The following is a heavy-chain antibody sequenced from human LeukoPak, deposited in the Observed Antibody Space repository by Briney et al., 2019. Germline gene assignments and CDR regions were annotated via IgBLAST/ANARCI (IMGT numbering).Heavy chain of an antibody. D-gene: IGHD3-3*01. CDR3: ARGLYDFWSGLTYYYYGMDV. J-gene: IGHJ6*02. Sequence: SETLSLTCAVYGGSFSGYYWSWIRQPPGKGLEWIGEINHSESTNYNPSLKSRVTISVDTSKNQFSLKLSSVTAADTAVYYCARGLYDFWSGLTYYYYGMDVWGQGTTVTVSS. CDR1: GGSFSGYY. CDR2: INHSEST. V-gene: IGHV4-34*01.